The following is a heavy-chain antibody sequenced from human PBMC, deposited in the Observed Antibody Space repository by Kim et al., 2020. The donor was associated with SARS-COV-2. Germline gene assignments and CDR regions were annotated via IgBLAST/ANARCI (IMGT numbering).Heavy chain of an antibody. CDR1: GGSISSSNW. CDR2: IYHSGST. J-gene: IGHJ5*02. V-gene: IGHV4-4*02. CDR3: ARAGSGLGDFGEGEYNWFDP. D-gene: IGHD3-10*01. Sequence: SETLSLTCAVSGGSISSSNWWSWVRQPPGKGLEWIGEIYHSGSTNYNPSLKSRVTISVDKSKNQFSLKLSSVTAADTAVYYCARAGSGLGDFGEGEYNWFDPWGQGTLVTVSS.